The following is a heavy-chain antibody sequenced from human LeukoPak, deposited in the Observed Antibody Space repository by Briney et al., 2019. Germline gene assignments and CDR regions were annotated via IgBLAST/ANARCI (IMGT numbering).Heavy chain of an antibody. CDR2: ISWNSGSI. J-gene: IGHJ4*02. V-gene: IGHV3-9*01. D-gene: IGHD1-26*01. CDR3: AKDSPPYSIVGAIYD. Sequence: GGSLRLSCAASGFTFDDYAMHWIRQAPGKGLEWVSGISWNSGSIGYADSVKGRFTISRDNAKNSLYLQMNSLRAEDTALYYCAKDSPPYSIVGAIYDWGQGTLVTVSS. CDR1: GFTFDDYA.